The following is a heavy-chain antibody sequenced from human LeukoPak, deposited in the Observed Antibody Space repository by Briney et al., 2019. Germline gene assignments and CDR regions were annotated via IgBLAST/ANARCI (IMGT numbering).Heavy chain of an antibody. V-gene: IGHV4-4*02. CDR1: GGSISSSNW. Sequence: PSGTLSLTCAVSGGSISSSNWWSWVRQPPGKGLEWIGEIYHSGSTNYNPSLKSRVTISVDKSKNQFSLRLSSVTAADTAVYYCARGLMVRGVLAYFDYWGQGTLVTVSS. J-gene: IGHJ4*02. D-gene: IGHD3-10*01. CDR3: ARGLMVRGVLAYFDY. CDR2: IYHSGST.